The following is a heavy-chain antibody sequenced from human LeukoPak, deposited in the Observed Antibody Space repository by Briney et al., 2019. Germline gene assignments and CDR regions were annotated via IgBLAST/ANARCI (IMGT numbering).Heavy chain of an antibody. CDR3: ANDQRWESPHYLDS. Sequence: QTGGSLRLSCAASGFTFSSSAMSWVRQVPGKGLEWVSGISASGGSTSYADSVRGRFTVSRDNSKNTLYVQMNSLRDEDTAVYYCANDQRWESPHYLDSWGQGTLVTVSS. CDR2: ISASGGST. CDR1: GFTFSSSA. J-gene: IGHJ4*02. V-gene: IGHV3-23*01. D-gene: IGHD1-26*01.